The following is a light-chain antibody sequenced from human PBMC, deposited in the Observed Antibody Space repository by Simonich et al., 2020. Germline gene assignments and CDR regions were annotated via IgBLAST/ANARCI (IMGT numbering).Light chain of an antibody. CDR2: DAS. CDR1: QSVSSY. V-gene: IGKV3-11*01. J-gene: IGKJ5*01. CDR3: QQRSNWIR. Sequence: EIVLTQSPATLSLSPGERATLSCRASQSVSSYLAWYQQKPGQAPRLLIYDASNRATGIPARFSGSGSRTDFTLTISSLEPEDFAVYYCQQRSNWIRFGEGTRLEI.